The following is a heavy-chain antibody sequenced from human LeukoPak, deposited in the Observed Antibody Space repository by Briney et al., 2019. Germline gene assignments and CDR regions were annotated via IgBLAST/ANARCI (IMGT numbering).Heavy chain of an antibody. D-gene: IGHD3-10*01. J-gene: IGHJ3*02. V-gene: IGHV3-23*01. CDR2: ISGSGGST. CDR1: GFTFSSYA. Sequence: GGSLRLSCAASGFTFSSYAMSWVRQAPGKGLEWVSAISGSGGSTYYADSVKGRFTISRDNSKNTLNLQMNSLRAEDTAVYYCAKHGVLLWFGELQHAFDIWGQGTMVTVSS. CDR3: AKHGVLLWFGELQHAFDI.